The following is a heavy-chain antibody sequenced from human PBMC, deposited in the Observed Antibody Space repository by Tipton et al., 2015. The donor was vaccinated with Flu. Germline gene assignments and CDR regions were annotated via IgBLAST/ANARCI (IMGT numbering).Heavy chain of an antibody. CDR3: ARRGQGYYDSSGYYGN. CDR2: INHSGST. CDR1: GGSFSGYY. D-gene: IGHD3-22*01. J-gene: IGHJ4*02. Sequence: LRLSCAVYGGSFSGYYWSWIRQPPGKGLEWIGEINHSGSTNYNPSLKSRVTISVDTSKNQFSLKLSSVTAADTAVYYCARRGQGYYDSSGYYGNWGQGTLVTVSS. V-gene: IGHV4-34*01.